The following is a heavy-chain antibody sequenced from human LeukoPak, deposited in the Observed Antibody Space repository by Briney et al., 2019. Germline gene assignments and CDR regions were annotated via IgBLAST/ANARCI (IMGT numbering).Heavy chain of an antibody. CDR2: IDTDGSST. D-gene: IGHD2-8*01. V-gene: IGHV3-74*01. Sequence: GGSLRLSCAASGFIFSNYWMHWVRQAPGKGLVWVSRIDTDGSSTSYLDSVKGRFTISRDNAKNTLYLQMNSLRAEDTAVYFRVRAGAAVTNGNWFDPWGQGTLVTVSS. J-gene: IGHJ5*02. CDR1: GFIFSNYW. CDR3: VRAGAAVTNGNWFDP.